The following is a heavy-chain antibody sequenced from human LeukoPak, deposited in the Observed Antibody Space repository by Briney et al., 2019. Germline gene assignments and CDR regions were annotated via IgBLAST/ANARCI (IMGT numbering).Heavy chain of an antibody. V-gene: IGHV1-46*01. J-gene: IGHJ4*02. CDR1: GYTFTSYY. CDR2: FNPSGGST. Sequence: ASVKVSCKASGYTFTSYYIHWVRQAPGQGLEWMGIFNPSGGSTSYAQKFQGRATMTRDTSTSTVYMELSSLRSEDTAVYYCARAATYYDSSQTFDYWGQGTLVTVSS. CDR3: ARAATYYDSSQTFDY. D-gene: IGHD3-22*01.